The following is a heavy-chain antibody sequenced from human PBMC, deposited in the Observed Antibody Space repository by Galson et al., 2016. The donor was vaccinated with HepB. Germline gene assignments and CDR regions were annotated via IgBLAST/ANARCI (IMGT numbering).Heavy chain of an antibody. V-gene: IGHV2-26*01. CDR2: IFSHGKE. CDR3: ARILKSRLTRVRGVTKLPDY. D-gene: IGHD3-10*01. J-gene: IGHJ4*02. Sequence: PALVKPTQTLTLTCTVSRFSLPSAWVDVTWIRHPPGKALEWLASIFSHGKESYPPPLKIRLTISNDTAKSQGIVTMTNMDPVDTATYHCARILKSRLTRVRGVTKLPDYWGQGTLVTVSS. CDR1: RFSLPSAWVD.